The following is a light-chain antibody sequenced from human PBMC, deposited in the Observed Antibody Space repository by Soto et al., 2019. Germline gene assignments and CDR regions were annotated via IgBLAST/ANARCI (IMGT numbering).Light chain of an antibody. CDR2: DAS. CDR3: QQRSNWPDA. Sequence: IVLTQSPAVLSLSPGERATLSCRASQSLINFVAWYQHKPGQSPRLLIYDASRRATDIPTRFSGSGSGTDFTLTISSLQPEDFAVYYCQQRSNWPDAFGQGTRLEIK. V-gene: IGKV3-11*01. CDR1: QSLINF. J-gene: IGKJ5*01.